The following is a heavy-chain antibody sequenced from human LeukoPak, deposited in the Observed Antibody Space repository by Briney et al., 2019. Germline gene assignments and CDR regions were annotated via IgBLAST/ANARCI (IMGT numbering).Heavy chain of an antibody. J-gene: IGHJ5*02. CDR1: GFTFSGSA. D-gene: IGHD6-13*01. Sequence: GGSLRLSCAASGFTFSGSAMHWVRQAAGKGLKWVGRIKSKANQYATAYAASVKGRFTVSREDSKNRAYPQMNSLKTEHTAVYYCTLNPWYENGFDPWGQGTLVIVSS. CDR3: TLNPWYENGFDP. CDR2: IKSKANQYAT. V-gene: IGHV3-73*01.